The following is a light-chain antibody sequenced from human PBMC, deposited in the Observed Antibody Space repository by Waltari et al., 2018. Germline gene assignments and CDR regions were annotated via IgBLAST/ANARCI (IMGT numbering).Light chain of an antibody. CDR1: PTLLPSGGYKY. Sequence: DIVMTQSPLSLPVTPGQPASFSCRSSPTLLPSGGYKYLDWYIQKPGQSPQLVIYLGSNRASGVPDRFSGSAAGTDFTLKISRVEAEDVGVYYCMQALQTPYTFGQGTKLQIK. CDR2: LGS. J-gene: IGKJ2*01. CDR3: MQALQTPYT. V-gene: IGKV2-28*01.